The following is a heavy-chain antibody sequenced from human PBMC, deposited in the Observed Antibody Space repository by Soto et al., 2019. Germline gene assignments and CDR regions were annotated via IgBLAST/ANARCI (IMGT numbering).Heavy chain of an antibody. CDR2: IYYSGST. V-gene: IGHV4-31*03. D-gene: IGHD1-1*01. CDR1: GGSISSGGYY. Sequence: SETLSLTCTVSGGSISSGGYYWSWIRQLPGKGLEWIGYIYYSGSTYYNPSLKSRVTFSVDTSKNQFSLKLSSVTAADTAVYYCARDRSNWAFDYWGQGALVTSPQ. J-gene: IGHJ4*02. CDR3: ARDRSNWAFDY.